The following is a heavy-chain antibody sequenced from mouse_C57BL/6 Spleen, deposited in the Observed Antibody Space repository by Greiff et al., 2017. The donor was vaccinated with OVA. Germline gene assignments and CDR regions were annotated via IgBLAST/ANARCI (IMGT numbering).Heavy chain of an antibody. D-gene: IGHD1-1*01. V-gene: IGHV1-26*01. Sequence: VQLQQSGPELVKPGASVKISCKASGYTFTDYYMNWVKQSPGKSLEWIGDINPNNGGTSYNQKFKGKATLTVDKSSSTAYMELRSLTSEDSAVYYCARSGYGSSVFAYWGQGTLVTVSA. CDR2: INPNNGGT. J-gene: IGHJ3*01. CDR1: GYTFTDYY. CDR3: ARSGYGSSVFAY.